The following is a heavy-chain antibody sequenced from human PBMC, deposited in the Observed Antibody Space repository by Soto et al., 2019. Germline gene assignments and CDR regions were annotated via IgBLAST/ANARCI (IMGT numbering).Heavy chain of an antibody. CDR1: GFTFSSYA. CDR3: ARERIFGVVTYYFDY. J-gene: IGHJ4*02. D-gene: IGHD3-3*01. V-gene: IGHV3-30-3*01. CDR2: ISYDGSNK. Sequence: GGSLRLSCAASGFTFSSYAMHWVRQAPGKGLEWVAVISYDGSNKYYADSVKGRFTISRDNSKNTLYLQMNSLRAEDTAVYYCARERIFGVVTYYFDYWGQGTLVTVSS.